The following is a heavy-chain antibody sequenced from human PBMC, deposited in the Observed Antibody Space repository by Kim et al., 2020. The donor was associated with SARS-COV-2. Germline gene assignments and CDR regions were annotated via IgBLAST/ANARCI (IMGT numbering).Heavy chain of an antibody. CDR3: AKETTGLYGDHAKLDY. J-gene: IGHJ4*02. V-gene: IGHV3-23*01. Sequence: GGSLRLSCAASGFTFSSYAMSWVRQAPGKGLEWVSAISGSGGSTYYADSVKGRFTISRDNSKNTLYLQMNSLRAEDTAVYYCAKETTGLYGDHAKLDYWGQGTLVTVSS. CDR2: ISGSGGST. CDR1: GFTFSSYA. D-gene: IGHD4-17*01.